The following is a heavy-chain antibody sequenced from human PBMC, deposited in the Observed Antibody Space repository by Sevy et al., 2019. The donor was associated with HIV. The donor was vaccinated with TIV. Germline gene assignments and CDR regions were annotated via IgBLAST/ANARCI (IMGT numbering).Heavy chain of an antibody. V-gene: IGHV1-2*02. J-gene: IGHJ4*02. CDR3: ARVQRGGVPDY. CDR2: INPESGDT. D-gene: IGHD3-10*01. CDR1: GYTFTDHY. Sequence: ASVRVSCTSSGYTFTDHYLHWVRQAPGQGLEWMGWINPESGDTKYRAKFQARVTMTRDKSISTAYMDLNTLRSDDTAVYFCARVQRGGVPDYWGQGTLVTVSS.